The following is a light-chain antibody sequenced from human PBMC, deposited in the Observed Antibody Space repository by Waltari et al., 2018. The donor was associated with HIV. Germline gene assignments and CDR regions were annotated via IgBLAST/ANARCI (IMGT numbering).Light chain of an antibody. J-gene: IGKJ1*01. V-gene: IGKV1-27*01. CDR2: GAS. Sequence: DIQMTQSPSSLSASVGDRVTITCRASQGISSYLAWYRHKPGKVPELLIYGASTLQSGVPSRFSGSGSGTDFTLTISSLQPEDVATYFCQKYNSAPRTFGKGTKVEIK. CDR3: QKYNSAPRT. CDR1: QGISSY.